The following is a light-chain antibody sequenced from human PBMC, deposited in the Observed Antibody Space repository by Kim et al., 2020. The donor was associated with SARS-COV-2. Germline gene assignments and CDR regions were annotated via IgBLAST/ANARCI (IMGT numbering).Light chain of an antibody. Sequence: AQAQTARITGGGNSIRSGSENWYQQKPGQAPVLVIYYDSDRPSGIAKRFSGSNSGNTATLTISRGEAGDEADYYCQVWDSSSNHVVFGGGTQLTVL. J-gene: IGLJ2*01. CDR3: QVWDSSSNHVV. CDR2: YDS. V-gene: IGLV3-21*04. CDR1: SIRSGS.